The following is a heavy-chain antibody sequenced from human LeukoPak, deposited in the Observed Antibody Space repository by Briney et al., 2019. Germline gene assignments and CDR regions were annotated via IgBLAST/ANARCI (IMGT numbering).Heavy chain of an antibody. Sequence: GGSLRLSCAAPGFTVSSNHMSWVRQAPGKGLECVSVMYSGGDTYYADSVKGRFTFSRDNSKNTLYLQMNSLRAEDTAVYYCARVWEISFDSWGQGSLVTVSA. D-gene: IGHD3-16*02. CDR3: ARVWEISFDS. CDR1: GFTVSSNH. J-gene: IGHJ4*02. V-gene: IGHV3-53*01. CDR2: MYSGGDT.